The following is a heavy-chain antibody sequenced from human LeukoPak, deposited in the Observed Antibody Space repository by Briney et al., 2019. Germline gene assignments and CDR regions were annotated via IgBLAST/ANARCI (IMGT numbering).Heavy chain of an antibody. J-gene: IGHJ4*02. D-gene: IGHD3-22*01. CDR3: ARTPVLYDSSGYYYDY. Sequence: SGPALVKPTQTLTLTCTFSGFSLSTSGMRVSWIRQPPGKALEWLARIDWDDDKFYSTSLKTRLTISKDTSKNQVVLTMTNIDPVDTATYYCARTPVLYDSSGYYYDYWGQGTLVTVSS. V-gene: IGHV2-70*04. CDR2: IDWDDDK. CDR1: GFSLSTSGMR.